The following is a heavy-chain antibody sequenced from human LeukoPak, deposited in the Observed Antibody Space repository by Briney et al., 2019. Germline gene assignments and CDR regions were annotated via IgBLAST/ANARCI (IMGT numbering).Heavy chain of an antibody. D-gene: IGHD3-10*01. Sequence: GGSLRLSCAASGFTFSSYWMSWVRQAPGKGLEWVANIKQDGSEKYYVDSVKGRFTISRDNAKNSLYLQMNSLRAEDTAVYYCARDDYYGSGSYYSWGQGTLVTVSS. CDR1: GFTFSSYW. V-gene: IGHV3-7*01. J-gene: IGHJ5*02. CDR3: ARDDYYGSGSYYS. CDR2: IKQDGSEK.